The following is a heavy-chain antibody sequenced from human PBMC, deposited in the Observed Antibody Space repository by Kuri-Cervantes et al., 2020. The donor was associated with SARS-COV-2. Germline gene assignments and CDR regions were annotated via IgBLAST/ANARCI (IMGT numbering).Heavy chain of an antibody. CDR3: ARGDLGVTIFGVGAFDI. Sequence: ASVKVSCKASGYTFTSYDINWVRQATGQGLEWMGWMNPNSGNTGYAQKFQGRVTITRNTSISTAYMEPSSLRSEDTAVYYCARGDLGVTIFGVGAFDIWGQGTMVTVSS. CDR2: MNPNSGNT. CDR1: GYTFTSYD. J-gene: IGHJ3*02. D-gene: IGHD3-3*01. V-gene: IGHV1-8*03.